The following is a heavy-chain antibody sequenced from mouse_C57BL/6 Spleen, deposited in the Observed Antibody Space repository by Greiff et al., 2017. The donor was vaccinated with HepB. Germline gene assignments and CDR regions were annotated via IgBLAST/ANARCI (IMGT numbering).Heavy chain of an antibody. D-gene: IGHD2-1*01. Sequence: VQLKESGPGMVKPSQSLSLTCTVTGYSITSGYDWHWIRHFPGNKLEWMGYISYSGSTNYNPSLKSRISITHDTSKNHFFLKLNSVTTEDTATYYCARDYYGGGFDYWGQGTTLTVSS. CDR3: ARDYYGGGFDY. CDR2: ISYSGST. V-gene: IGHV3-1*01. CDR1: GYSITSGYD. J-gene: IGHJ2*01.